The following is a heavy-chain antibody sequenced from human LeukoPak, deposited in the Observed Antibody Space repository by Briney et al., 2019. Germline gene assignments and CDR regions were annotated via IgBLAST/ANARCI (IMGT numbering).Heavy chain of an antibody. Sequence: PGGSLRLSCAASGFTFSSYSMNWVRQAPGKGLEWVSSISSSSSYIYYADSVKGRFTISRDNAKNSLYLQMNSLRAEDTAVYYCARRGIGRGDDSSGFGLWGQGTMVTVSS. J-gene: IGHJ3*01. D-gene: IGHD3-22*01. CDR1: GFTFSSYS. V-gene: IGHV3-21*01. CDR2: ISSSSSYI. CDR3: ARRGIGRGDDSSGFGL.